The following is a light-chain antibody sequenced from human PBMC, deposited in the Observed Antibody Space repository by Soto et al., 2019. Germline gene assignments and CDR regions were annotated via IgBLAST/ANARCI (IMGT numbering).Light chain of an antibody. CDR3: NSYTSSYTLV. J-gene: IGLJ2*01. CDR1: SSDVGSYNL. Sequence: QSALTQPASVSGSPGQSITISCTGTSSDVGSYNLVSWYQQHPGKAPKLMIYEVSNRPSWVSNRFSGSKSGNTASLTISGLQPEDEADYYCNSYTSSYTLVFGGGTKVTVL. CDR2: EVS. V-gene: IGLV2-14*02.